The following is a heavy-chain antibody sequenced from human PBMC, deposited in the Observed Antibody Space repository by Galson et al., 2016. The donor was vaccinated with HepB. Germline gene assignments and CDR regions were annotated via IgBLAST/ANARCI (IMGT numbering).Heavy chain of an antibody. CDR2: TYYRSRWYT. V-gene: IGHV6-1*01. Sequence: CAISGDSVSSNSAAWNWIRQSPSRGLEWLGWTYYRSRWYTDYALSVKSRININADTSKNQFSPQLNSVTPEDTAVYYCARALLYEQPTPWGMDVWGQGTTVIVSS. CDR1: GDSVSSNSAA. J-gene: IGHJ6*02. CDR3: ARALLYEQPTPWGMDV. D-gene: IGHD3-3*01.